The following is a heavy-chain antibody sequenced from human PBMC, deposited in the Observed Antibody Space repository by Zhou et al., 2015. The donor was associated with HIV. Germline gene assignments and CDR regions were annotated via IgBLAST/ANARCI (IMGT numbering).Heavy chain of an antibody. CDR3: ARELRGAVYDYVWGSYRPRSDAFDI. D-gene: IGHD3-16*02. J-gene: IGHJ3*02. V-gene: IGHV1-3*01. CDR1: GYTFTRND. Sequence: QVQLVQSGAEVKKPGASVKVSCKASGYTFTRNDILWVRQAPGQGLEWMGWINAANGNTRYSQKFRGRITITRDTSASTAYMELASLRSEDTAVYYCARELRGAVYDYVWGSYRPRSDAFDIWGQGTMVTVSS. CDR2: INAANGNT.